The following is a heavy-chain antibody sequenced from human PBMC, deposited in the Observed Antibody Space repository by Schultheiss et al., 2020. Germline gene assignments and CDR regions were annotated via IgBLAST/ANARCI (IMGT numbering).Heavy chain of an antibody. CDR2: ISAYNGNT. CDR3: AREGQWLGNYYYYGMDV. J-gene: IGHJ6*04. D-gene: IGHD6-19*01. CDR1: GGTFTSYG. Sequence: ASVKVSCKASGGTFTSYGISWVRQAPGQGLEWMGWISAYNGNTNYAQKLQGRVTMTTDTSTSTAYMELRSLRSDDTAVYYCAREGQWLGNYYYYGMDVWGKGTTGNVS. V-gene: IGHV1-18*01.